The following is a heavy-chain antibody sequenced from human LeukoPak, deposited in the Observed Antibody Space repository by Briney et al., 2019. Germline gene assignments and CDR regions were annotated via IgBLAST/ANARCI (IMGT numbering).Heavy chain of an antibody. D-gene: IGHD2-21*02. V-gene: IGHV3-21*01. J-gene: IGHJ4*02. Sequence: GGSLRLSCAASGFTFSSYSMNWVRQAPGKGLEWVSSISSSSSYIYYADSVKGRFTISRDNAKNSLYLQMNSLRAEDTAVYYCARCSYCGGDCYWDFDYWGQGTLVTVSS. CDR3: ARCSYCGGDCYWDFDY. CDR2: ISSSSSYI. CDR1: GFTFSSYS.